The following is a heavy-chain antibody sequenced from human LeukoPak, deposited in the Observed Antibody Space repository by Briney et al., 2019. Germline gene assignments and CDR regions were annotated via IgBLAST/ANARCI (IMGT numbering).Heavy chain of an antibody. CDR1: GFSFSDAW. CDR2: IRSKADGGPP. J-gene: IGHJ4*02. D-gene: IGHD2-15*01. V-gene: IGHV3-15*07. CDR3: TTRSPARYCSDGACYSSADY. Sequence: GGSLRLSCAASGFSFSDAWMNWVRQAPGKGLEWVGHIRSKADGGPPDYIAPVKGRFTISRDDSKDTLYLQMSSLNTEDTAMYYCTTRSPARYCSDGACYSSADYWGQGTLVTVSS.